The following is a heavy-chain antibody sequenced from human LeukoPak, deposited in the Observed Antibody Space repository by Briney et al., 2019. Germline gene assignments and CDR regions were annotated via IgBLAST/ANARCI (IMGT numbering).Heavy chain of an antibody. CDR2: IYSGGST. D-gene: IGHD1-26*01. J-gene: IGHJ4*02. Sequence: GRSLRLSCAASGFTVSSNYMSWVRQAPGKGLEWVSVIYSGGSTYYAESVKGRFTISRDNSKNTLYPQMNSLRAEDTAVYYCAREVVVVGATGGGFDYWGQGTLVTVSS. CDR1: GFTVSSNY. V-gene: IGHV3-53*01. CDR3: AREVVVVGATGGGFDY.